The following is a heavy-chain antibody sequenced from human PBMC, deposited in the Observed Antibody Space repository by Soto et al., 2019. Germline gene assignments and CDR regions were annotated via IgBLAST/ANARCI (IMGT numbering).Heavy chain of an antibody. J-gene: IGHJ3*02. D-gene: IGHD3-10*01. Sequence: GGSLRLSCAASGFTFSSYGMHWVRQAPGKGLEWVAVISYDGSNKYYADSVKGRFTISRDNSKNTLYLQMNSLRAEDTAVYYCAKVAFSWAKLGVGAAFDIWGQGTMVTVSS. CDR1: GFTFSSYG. CDR3: AKVAFSWAKLGVGAAFDI. V-gene: IGHV3-30*18. CDR2: ISYDGSNK.